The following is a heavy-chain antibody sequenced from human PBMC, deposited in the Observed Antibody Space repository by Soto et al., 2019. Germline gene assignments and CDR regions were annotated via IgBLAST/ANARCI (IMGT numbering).Heavy chain of an antibody. CDR2: INPNSGGT. D-gene: IGHD2-2*01. J-gene: IGHJ6*02. CDR1: GYTFTVYY. V-gene: IGHV1-2*04. CDR3: ARDRGDIVLVPAAIGGMDV. Sequence: GASVKVSCKASGYTFTVYYMHWVRQAPGQGLEWMGWINPNSGGTNYAQKFQGWVTMTRDTSISTAYMELSRLRSDDTAVYYCARDRGDIVLVPAAIGGMDVWGQGTTVTV.